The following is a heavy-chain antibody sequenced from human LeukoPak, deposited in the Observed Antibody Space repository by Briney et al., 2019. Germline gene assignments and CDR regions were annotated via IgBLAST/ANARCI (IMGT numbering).Heavy chain of an antibody. CDR2: FDPEDGET. V-gene: IGHV1-24*01. CDR3: ATTPLDCSSTSCYKFDY. CDR1: GYTLTELS. Sequence: ASVKVSCKVSGYTLTELSMHWVRQAPGKGLEWMGGFDPEDGETIYAQKFQGRVTMTEDTSTDTAYMELSSLRSEDTAVYYCATTPLDCSSTSCYKFDYWGQGTLVTVSS. J-gene: IGHJ4*02. D-gene: IGHD2-2*02.